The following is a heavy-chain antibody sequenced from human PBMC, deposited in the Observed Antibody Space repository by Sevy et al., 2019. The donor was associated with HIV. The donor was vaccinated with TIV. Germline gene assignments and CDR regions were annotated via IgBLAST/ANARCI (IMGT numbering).Heavy chain of an antibody. V-gene: IGHV4-39*02. J-gene: IGHJ4*02. CDR3: AREGPRIAQFDN. CDR2: IYFSGSA. CDR1: GASISSNTYY. Sequence: SETLSLTCTVSGASISSNTYYWGWIRQPPGKDLDWIGSIYFSGSAYYNPSLEGRVTISVDTSKNQFSLKVRSVTATDTAVYYCAREGPRIAQFDNWGQGTLVTVSS. D-gene: IGHD6-13*01.